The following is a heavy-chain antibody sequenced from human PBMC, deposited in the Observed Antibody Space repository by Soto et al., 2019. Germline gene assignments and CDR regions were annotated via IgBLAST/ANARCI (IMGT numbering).Heavy chain of an antibody. CDR1: GYTFTSYG. V-gene: IGHV1-18*01. Sequence: EASVKVSCKASGYTFTSYGISWVRQAPGQGLEWMGWISAYNGNTNYAQKLQGRVTMTTDTSTSTAYMELRSLRSDDTAVYYCARGQTYYYYYGMDVWGQGTTVTVYS. CDR3: ARGQTYYYYYGMDV. J-gene: IGHJ6*02. CDR2: ISAYNGNT.